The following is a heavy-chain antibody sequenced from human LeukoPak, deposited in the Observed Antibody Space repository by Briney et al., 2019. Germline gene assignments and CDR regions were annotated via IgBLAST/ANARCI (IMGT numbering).Heavy chain of an antibody. D-gene: IGHD3-22*01. CDR1: GGTFSSYA. Sequence: GASVKVSCTASGGTFSSYAISWVRQAPGQGLEWMGGIIPIFGTANYAQKFQGRVTITTDESTSTAYMELSSLRSEDTAVYYCAWRGRYYYDSSGQFDYWGQGTLVTVSS. J-gene: IGHJ4*02. CDR2: IIPIFGTA. V-gene: IGHV1-69*05. CDR3: AWRGRYYYDSSGQFDY.